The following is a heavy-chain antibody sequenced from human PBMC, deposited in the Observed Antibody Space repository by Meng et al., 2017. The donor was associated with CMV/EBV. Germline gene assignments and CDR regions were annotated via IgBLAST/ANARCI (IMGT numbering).Heavy chain of an antibody. D-gene: IGHD1-26*01. CDR1: YG. J-gene: IGHJ6*02. Sequence: YGISWVRQAPGQGLEWMGWISAYNGNTNYAQKLQGRVTMTTDTSTSTAYMELRSLRSDDTAVYYCARDLVASGGSYFYYYYYGMDVWGQGTTVTVSS. V-gene: IGHV1-18*01. CDR2: ISAYNGNT. CDR3: ARDLVASGGSYFYYYYYGMDV.